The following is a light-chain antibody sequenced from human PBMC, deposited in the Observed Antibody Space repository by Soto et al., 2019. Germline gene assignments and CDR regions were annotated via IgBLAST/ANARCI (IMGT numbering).Light chain of an antibody. Sequence: SYELTQPLSVSVALGQTARITCGGNNIGGKNVHWYQLNPGQAPVLVIYRDTNRPSGIPERFSGSNSGNTATLAISGAQVGDDADYYCQVWDSSTVVFGGGTKLTVL. CDR1: NIGGKN. J-gene: IGLJ3*02. V-gene: IGLV3-9*01. CDR2: RDT. CDR3: QVWDSSTVV.